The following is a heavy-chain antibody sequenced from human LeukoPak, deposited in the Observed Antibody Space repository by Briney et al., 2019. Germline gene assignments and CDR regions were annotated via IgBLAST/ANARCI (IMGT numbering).Heavy chain of an antibody. CDR3: ARGHSDIWYSLGH. CDR2: LNTNSGGT. J-gene: IGHJ4*02. D-gene: IGHD1-26*01. V-gene: IGHV1-2*02. CDR1: GYTFTGYY. Sequence: ASVKVSCKTSGYTFTGYYIHWVRQASGQGLEWVAWLNTNSGGTKYSQHFQGRVTLTRDTSISTAYMELSRLTSDDTAVYYCARGHSDIWYSLGHWGQGTLVTVST.